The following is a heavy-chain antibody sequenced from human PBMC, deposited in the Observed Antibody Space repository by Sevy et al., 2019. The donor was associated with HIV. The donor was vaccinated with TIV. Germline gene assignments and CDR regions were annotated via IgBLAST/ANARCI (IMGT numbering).Heavy chain of an antibody. CDR3: AKDLGYCRGGSCLAFDY. CDR1: GFTFSSYA. D-gene: IGHD2-15*01. Sequence: GGSLRLSCAASGFTFSSYAMSWVRQAPGKGLEWVSAISGRGGSTYYADSVKGRFTISRDNSKNTLYLQMNSLRAEDTAVYYCAKDLGYCRGGSCLAFDYWGQGTLVTVSS. J-gene: IGHJ4*02. CDR2: ISGRGGST. V-gene: IGHV3-23*01.